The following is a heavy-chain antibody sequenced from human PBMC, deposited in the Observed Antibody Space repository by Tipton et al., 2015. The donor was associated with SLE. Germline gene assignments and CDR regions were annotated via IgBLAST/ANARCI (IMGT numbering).Heavy chain of an antibody. J-gene: IGHJ4*02. V-gene: IGHV4-39*07. D-gene: IGHD1-26*01. CDR1: GGSITTTPYY. CDR2: THYSGTT. CDR3: ARGGGSYYDY. Sequence: TLSLPCIVSGGSITTTPYYWGWIRQSPEKGLEWIGGTHYSGTTYYNPSLESRITLSLDTSKNQFYLRVNSVTAADTAVYYCARGGGSYYDYWGQGTLVTVSS.